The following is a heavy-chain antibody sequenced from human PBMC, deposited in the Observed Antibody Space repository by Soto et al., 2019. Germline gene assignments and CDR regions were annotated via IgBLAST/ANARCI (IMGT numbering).Heavy chain of an antibody. D-gene: IGHD6-19*01. CDR1: GGSISSYY. V-gene: IGHV4-59*01. J-gene: IGHJ3*02. CDR2: IYYSGST. CDR3: ARDYHSGGAFDI. Sequence: QVQLQESGPGLVKPSETLSLTCTVSGGSISSYYWSWIRQPPGKGLEWIGYIYYSGSTNYNPSLTCRLTISVDTSKTQFYLKLSSVTAADTAVYYCARDYHSGGAFDIWGQGTMVTVSS.